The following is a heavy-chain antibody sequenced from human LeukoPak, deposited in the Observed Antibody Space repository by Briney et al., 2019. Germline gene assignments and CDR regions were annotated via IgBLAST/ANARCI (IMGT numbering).Heavy chain of an antibody. CDR2: IYYSGST. D-gene: IGHD1-26*01. V-gene: IGHV4-39*07. J-gene: IGHJ4*02. Sequence: SETLSLTCTVSGGSISSSSYYWGWIRQPPGKWLEWIGSIYYSGSTYYNPSLKSRVTISVDTSKNQFSLKLSSVTAADTAVYYCARDRGESGRFFDYWGQGTLVTVSS. CDR1: GGSISSSSYY. CDR3: ARDRGESGRFFDY.